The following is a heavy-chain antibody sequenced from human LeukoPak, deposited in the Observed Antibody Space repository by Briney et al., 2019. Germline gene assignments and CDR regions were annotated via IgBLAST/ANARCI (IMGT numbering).Heavy chain of an antibody. D-gene: IGHD5-18*01. CDR2: ISYSGST. V-gene: IGHV4-59*08. Sequence: PSETLSLTCTVSGGSISSYYWSWIRPPPGKGLEWIGYISYSGSTNYNPSLKSRVTISVDTSKNQFSLKLSSVTAADTAVYYCAGGVQLWGSQGSFDIRGQGTMVTVSS. CDR1: GGSISSYY. J-gene: IGHJ3*02. CDR3: AGGVQLWGSQGSFDI.